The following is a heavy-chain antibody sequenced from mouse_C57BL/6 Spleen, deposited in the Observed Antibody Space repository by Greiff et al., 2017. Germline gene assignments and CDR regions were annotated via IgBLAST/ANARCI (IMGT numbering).Heavy chain of an antibody. J-gene: IGHJ2*01. CDR1: GYTFTSYW. CDR2: IYPGSGST. Sequence: VQLQQPGAELVKPGASVKMSCKASGYTFTSYWITWVKQRPGQGLEWIGDIYPGSGSTNYNEKFKSKATLTVDTSSSTAYMQRSGLTSEESAVYYSARGVGRYFDYWGQGTPLTVSS. V-gene: IGHV1-55*01. D-gene: IGHD1-1*02. CDR3: ARGVGRYFDY.